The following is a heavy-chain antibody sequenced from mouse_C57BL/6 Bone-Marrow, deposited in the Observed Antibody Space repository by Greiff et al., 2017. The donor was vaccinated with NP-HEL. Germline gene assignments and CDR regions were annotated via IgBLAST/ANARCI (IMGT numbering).Heavy chain of an antibody. J-gene: IGHJ1*03. CDR3: ARTLGTTVVNWYFDV. CDR2: INPSSGYT. CDR1: GYTFTSYW. V-gene: IGHV1-7*01. Sequence: QVQLKQSGAELAKPGASVKLSCKASGYTFTSYWMHWVKQRPGQGLEWIGYINPSSGYTKYNQKFKDKATLTADKSSSTAYMQLSSLTYEDSAVYDCARTLGTTVVNWYFDVWGTGTTVTVSS. D-gene: IGHD1-1*01.